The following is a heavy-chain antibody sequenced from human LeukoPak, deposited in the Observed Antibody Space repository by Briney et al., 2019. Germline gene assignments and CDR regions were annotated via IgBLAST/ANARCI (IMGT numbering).Heavy chain of an antibody. CDR2: ISANTGNT. CDR3: ARAYYYGSGSYGWYFDL. D-gene: IGHD3-10*01. V-gene: IGHV1-18*01. Sequence: GASVKVSCKAFGYTFTTYGINWVRQAPGQGLEWMGWISANTGNTNYAQKFQGRVTMTTDTSTTTAYMELSSLRSEDTAVYYCARAYYYGSGSYGWYFDLWGRGTLVTVSS. J-gene: IGHJ2*01. CDR1: GYTFTTYG.